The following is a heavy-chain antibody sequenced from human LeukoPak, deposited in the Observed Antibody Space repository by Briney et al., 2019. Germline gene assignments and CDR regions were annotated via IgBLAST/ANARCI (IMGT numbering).Heavy chain of an antibody. Sequence: SLTHSCVASGFTFINKRMHWVRQAPGKGLEWVGRINIKTDGGKTDYAAPVKGRFTIPRDDSKNTLYLQMNSLKTEDTAVYYCTTDSSGYYYYYYGMDVWGQGTTVTVSS. J-gene: IGHJ6*02. D-gene: IGHD3-22*01. CDR2: INIKTDGGKT. V-gene: IGHV3-15*01. CDR1: GFTFINKR. CDR3: TTDSSGYYYYYYGMDV.